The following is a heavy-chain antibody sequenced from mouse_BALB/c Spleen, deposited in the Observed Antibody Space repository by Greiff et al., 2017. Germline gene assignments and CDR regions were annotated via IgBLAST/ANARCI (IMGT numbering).Heavy chain of an antibody. D-gene: IGHD4-1*01. CDR1: GFSLTSYG. CDR2: IWSGGST. V-gene: IGHV2-2*02. Sequence: QVQLQQSGPGLVQPSQSLSITCTVSGFSLTSYGVHWVRQSPGKGLEWLGVIWSGGSTDYNAAFISRLSISKDNSKSQVFFKMNSLQANDTAIYYCARNGLGRGNPWFAYWGQGTLVTVSA. CDR3: ARNGLGRGNPWFAY. J-gene: IGHJ3*01.